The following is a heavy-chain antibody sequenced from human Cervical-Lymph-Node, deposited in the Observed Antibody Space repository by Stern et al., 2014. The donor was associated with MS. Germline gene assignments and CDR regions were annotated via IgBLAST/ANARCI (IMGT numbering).Heavy chain of an antibody. CDR3: ARDIGPEGATFNY. D-gene: IGHD1-26*01. J-gene: IGHJ4*02. CDR1: GFTFSRYA. Sequence: VQLVKSGGGVGQPGRSLRLSCAASGFTFSRYAMHWVRQAPGKGLEGMATTSLDGSDKHYADSVKGRFTISRDNYKNVLFLQMNSLRADDTAVYYCARDIGPEGATFNYWGQGTLVSVSS. CDR2: TSLDGSDK. V-gene: IGHV3-30*01.